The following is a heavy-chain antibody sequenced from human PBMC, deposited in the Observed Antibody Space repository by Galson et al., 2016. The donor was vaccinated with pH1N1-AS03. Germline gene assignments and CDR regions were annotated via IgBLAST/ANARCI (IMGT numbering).Heavy chain of an antibody. CDR1: GYNFVTYG. D-gene: IGHD6-6*01. CDR3: ARVVAGRPFLIDY. Sequence: SVKVSCKASGYNFVTYGITWVRQGPGQGLEWMGWINPYSTNPTYAKKVQERVTMTADTSTTTAHLDLRNLGSDDTAVYYCARVVAGRPFLIDYWGQGTLVIVSS. V-gene: IGHV1-18*01. CDR2: INPYSTNP. J-gene: IGHJ4*02.